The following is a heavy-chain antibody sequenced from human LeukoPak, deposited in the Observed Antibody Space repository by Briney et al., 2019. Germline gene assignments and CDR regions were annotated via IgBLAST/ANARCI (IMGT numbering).Heavy chain of an antibody. Sequence: GGSLRLSCAASGFTFSSYGMHWVRQAPGKGLEWVSAISGSGGSTYYADSVKGRFTISRDNSKNTLYLQMNSLRAEDTAVYYCANPTGGSGSSHAFDIWGQGTMVTVSS. D-gene: IGHD3-10*01. CDR1: GFTFSSYG. J-gene: IGHJ3*02. CDR3: ANPTGGSGSSHAFDI. V-gene: IGHV3-23*01. CDR2: ISGSGGST.